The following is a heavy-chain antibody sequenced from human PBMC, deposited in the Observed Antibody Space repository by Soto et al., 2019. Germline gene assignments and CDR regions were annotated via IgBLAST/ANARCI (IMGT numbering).Heavy chain of an antibody. J-gene: IGHJ6*02. V-gene: IGHV3-21*01. CDR2: ISSSSSYI. CDR3: ARGNYDFWSGYYSYYGMDV. D-gene: IGHD3-3*01. Sequence: PGGSLRLSCAASGFTFSSYSMNWVRQAPGKGLEWVSSISSSSSYIYYADSVKGRFTISRDNAKNSLYLQMNSLRAEDTAVYYCARGNYDFWSGYYSYYGMDVWGQGTKVTVSS. CDR1: GFTFSSYS.